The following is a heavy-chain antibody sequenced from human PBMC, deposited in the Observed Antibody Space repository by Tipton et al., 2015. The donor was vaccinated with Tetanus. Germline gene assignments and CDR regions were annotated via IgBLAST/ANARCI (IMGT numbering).Heavy chain of an antibody. CDR2: IYFSGST. Sequence: TLSLTCTVSGGSIGRGGYYWSWIRQHPGKGLEWIGDIYFSGSTYYNPSLKSRVTILVDTSKNQFSLKLKSVTAADTAAYYCARDQARGARGWNYFDCWGQGTAVTVS. V-gene: IGHV4-31*03. CDR3: ARDQARGARGWNYFDC. CDR1: GGSIGRGGYY. D-gene: IGHD1-26*01. J-gene: IGHJ4*03.